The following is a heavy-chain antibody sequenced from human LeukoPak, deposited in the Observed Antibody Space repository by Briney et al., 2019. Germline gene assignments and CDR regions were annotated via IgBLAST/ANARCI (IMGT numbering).Heavy chain of an antibody. CDR2: IKQDGSEK. V-gene: IGHV3-7*04. D-gene: IGHD3-10*01. J-gene: IGHJ4*02. CDR1: GFTFSSYW. Sequence: GGSLRLSCAASGFTFSSYWMSWVRQAPGKGLEWVANIKQDGSEKYYVDPVKGRFTISRDNAKNSLYLQMNSLRAEDTAVYYCARAGSMVRGVIIHWGQGTLVTVSS. CDR3: ARAGSMVRGVIIH.